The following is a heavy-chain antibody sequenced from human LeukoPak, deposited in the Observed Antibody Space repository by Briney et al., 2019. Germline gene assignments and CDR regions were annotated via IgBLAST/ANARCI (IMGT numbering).Heavy chain of an antibody. CDR2: INPNSGGT. CDR1: GYTFTAYY. Sequence: ASVKVSSKASGYTFTAYYMHWVRQAPGQGLERMGWINPNSGGTNYAQKSQGWGTITRDTSISTAYMELSRLRSDDTAVYYCARARMVRGVISYGMDVWGKGTTVTVSS. D-gene: IGHD3-10*01. V-gene: IGHV1-2*04. CDR3: ARARMVRGVISYGMDV. J-gene: IGHJ6*04.